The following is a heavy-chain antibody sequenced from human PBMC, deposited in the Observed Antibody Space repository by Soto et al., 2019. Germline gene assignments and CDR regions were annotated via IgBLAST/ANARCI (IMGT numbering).Heavy chain of an antibody. CDR3: ARDFSFIFDDFADMRWNFDP. CDR1: GGSITTYY. Sequence: SETLSLTCTVTGGSITTYYWSWIRQSAGKGLEWIGRVYTTGSTNYNPSLKSRVTISVDTSRNQFSLSLRSVTAADTAVYYCARDFSFIFDDFADMRWNFDPWGQGTLVTVSS. V-gene: IGHV4-4*07. D-gene: IGHD3-3*02. J-gene: IGHJ5*02. CDR2: VYTTGST.